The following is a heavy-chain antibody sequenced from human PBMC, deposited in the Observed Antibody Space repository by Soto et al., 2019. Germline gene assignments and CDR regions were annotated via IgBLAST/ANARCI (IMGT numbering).Heavy chain of an antibody. D-gene: IGHD3-10*01. V-gene: IGHV3-9*01. CDR3: AKGGGPGRWFDP. J-gene: IGHJ5*02. CDR1: GFTFDDYA. Sequence: EVQLVESGGGLVQPGRSLRLSCAASGFTFDDYAMHWVRQAPGKGLEWVSGISWNSGSIGYADSVKGRFTISRDNAKNSLYLQMNSLRAEDTALYYSAKGGGPGRWFDPWGQGTLVTVSS. CDR2: ISWNSGSI.